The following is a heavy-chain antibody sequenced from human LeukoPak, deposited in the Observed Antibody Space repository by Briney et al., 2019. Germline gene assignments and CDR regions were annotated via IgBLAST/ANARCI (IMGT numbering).Heavy chain of an antibody. CDR3: AKEAHYVHGSGSYWKWFDP. CDR1: GFTFDDYA. Sequence: PGGSLRLSCAASGFTFDDYAMHWVRQAPGKGLEWVSLISWDGGSTYYADSVKGRFTISRDNSKNSLYLQMNGLRAEDTALYYCAKEAHYVHGSGSYWKWFDPWGQGTLVTVSS. J-gene: IGHJ5*02. D-gene: IGHD3-10*01. V-gene: IGHV3-43D*04. CDR2: ISWDGGST.